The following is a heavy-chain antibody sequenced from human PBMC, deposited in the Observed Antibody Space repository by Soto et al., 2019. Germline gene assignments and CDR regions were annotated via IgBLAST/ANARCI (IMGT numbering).Heavy chain of an antibody. CDR1: GDSIISSDFY. CDR3: ARHSLALRKNNWFDP. J-gene: IGHJ5*02. D-gene: IGHD3-3*02. Sequence: SETLSLTCTVSGDSIISSDFYWGWVSQPPGKGLEWIGSIFYLGSSYYNPSLKSRVTMSVDTSKNQFSLMLRSVTAADTALYFCARHSLALRKNNWFDPWGQGIMVTVSS. CDR2: IFYLGSS. V-gene: IGHV4-39*01.